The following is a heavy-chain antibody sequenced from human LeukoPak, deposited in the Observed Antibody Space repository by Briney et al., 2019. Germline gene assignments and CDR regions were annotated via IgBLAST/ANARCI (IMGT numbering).Heavy chain of an antibody. Sequence: PGGSLRFSCAASGFSFTTYWMSWVRQAQRKGLEWVANINQDGTEKYYVDSVKGRFTISRDNSKNTLYLQMNSLRAEDTAVYYCAKGIDSYGYNWFDPWGQGTLVTVSS. CDR3: AKGIDSYGYNWFDP. D-gene: IGHD5-18*01. V-gene: IGHV3-7*03. J-gene: IGHJ5*02. CDR1: GFSFTTYW. CDR2: INQDGTEK.